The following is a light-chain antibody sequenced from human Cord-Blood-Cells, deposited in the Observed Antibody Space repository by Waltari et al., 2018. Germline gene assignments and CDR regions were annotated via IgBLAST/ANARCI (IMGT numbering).Light chain of an antibody. CDR3: KVWDSSSDHVV. V-gene: IGLV3-21*04. CDR1: NIGSKS. Sequence: SYVLTQPPSVSVAPGKTARITCGGNNIGSKSVHWYQQKPGQAPVLVIYYDSDRPSGIPERCSGSNSGNTATLTISRVEAGDEADYYCKVWDSSSDHVVFGGGTKLTVL. J-gene: IGLJ2*01. CDR2: YDS.